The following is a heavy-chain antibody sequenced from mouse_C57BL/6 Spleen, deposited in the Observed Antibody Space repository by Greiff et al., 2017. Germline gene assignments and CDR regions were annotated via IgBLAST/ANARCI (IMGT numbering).Heavy chain of an antibody. D-gene: IGHD1-1*01. V-gene: IGHV1-64*01. J-gene: IGHJ4*01. CDR3: ARELLRDYAMDY. Sequence: QVHVKQPGAELVKPGASVQLSCKASGYTFTSYWMHWVKQRPGQGLEWIGMIHPNSGSTNYNEKFKSKATLTVDKSSSTAYMQLSSLTSEDSAVYYCARELLRDYAMDYWGQGTSVTVSS. CDR2: IHPNSGST. CDR1: GYTFTSYW.